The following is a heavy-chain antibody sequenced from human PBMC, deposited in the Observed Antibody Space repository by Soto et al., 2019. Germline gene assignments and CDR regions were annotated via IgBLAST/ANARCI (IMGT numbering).Heavy chain of an antibody. CDR1: EFSFSSYA. Sequence: EVQLMESGGRLVQPGGSLRLPCAASEFSFSSYALHWVRQAPGKGLEWVSAISATGTTTYYADSVKGRFTISRDNSKRTLFLHMDSLSPEYTAAYYCATCSSPFDYWGQGTLVTVSS. D-gene: IGHD6-13*01. J-gene: IGHJ4*02. CDR3: ATCSSPFDY. CDR2: ISATGTTT. V-gene: IGHV3-23*01.